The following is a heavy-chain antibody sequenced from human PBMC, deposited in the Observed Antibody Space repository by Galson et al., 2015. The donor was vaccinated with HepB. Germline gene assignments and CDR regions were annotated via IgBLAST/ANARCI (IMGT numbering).Heavy chain of an antibody. Sequence: QSGAEVKKPGESLKISCKASGYNFSTYWVGWVRQMPGKGLEWMGIIYPSDSDTRYSPSFQGQVTISADKSISTAYLQWSSLKAPDTAMYYCARQSPRNAFDIWGQGTMVTVSS. V-gene: IGHV5-51*01. D-gene: IGHD1-14*01. CDR1: GYNFSTYW. CDR3: ARQSPRNAFDI. CDR2: IYPSDSDT. J-gene: IGHJ3*02.